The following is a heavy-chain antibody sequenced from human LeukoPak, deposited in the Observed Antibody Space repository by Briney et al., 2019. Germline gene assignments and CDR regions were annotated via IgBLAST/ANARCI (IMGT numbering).Heavy chain of an antibody. CDR2: INGDGKST. Sequence: GGSLRLSCAASGFTFSTYFMHWVRQAPGKGLVWVSRINGDGKSTTYADSVMGRFTISRDNAKNTLYLQMNSLRAEDTAVYYCARGQGYYDGLDIWGQGTTVTVSS. CDR3: ARGQGYYDGLDI. CDR1: GFTFSTYF. J-gene: IGHJ6*02. V-gene: IGHV3-74*01.